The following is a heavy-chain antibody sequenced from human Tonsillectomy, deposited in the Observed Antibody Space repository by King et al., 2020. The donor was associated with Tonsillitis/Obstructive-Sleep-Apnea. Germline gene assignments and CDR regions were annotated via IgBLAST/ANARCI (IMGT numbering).Heavy chain of an antibody. V-gene: IGHV1-69*01. J-gene: IGHJ5*01. Sequence: QLVQSGAEVKKPGSSVKVSCKASGVTFSKYSIAWLRQAPGQGLEFMGQIIPLFGTPNYAQKFQGRVTITADESTDTAYMELSGLRSDDTAVYYCARDFASPSITCYFDGKSRKFDSWGQGTLVIVSS. CDR1: GVTFSKYS. D-gene: IGHD2-21*02. CDR2: IIPLFGTP. CDR3: ARDFASPSITCYFDGKSRKFDS.